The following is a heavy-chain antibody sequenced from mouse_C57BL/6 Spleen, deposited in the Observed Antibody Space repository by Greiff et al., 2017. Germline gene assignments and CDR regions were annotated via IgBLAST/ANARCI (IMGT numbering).Heavy chain of an antibody. J-gene: IGHJ2*01. CDR1: GFTFSDYG. CDR3: ARSYDGYYFDY. D-gene: IGHD2-3*01. CDR2: ISSGSSTI. V-gene: IGHV5-17*01. Sequence: EVKLVESGGGLVKPGGSLKLSCAASGFTFSDYGMHWVRQAPEKGLEWVAYISSGSSTIYYADTVKGRFTISIDNAKNTLFLQMTSLRSEDTAMYYCARSYDGYYFDYWGQGTTLTVSS.